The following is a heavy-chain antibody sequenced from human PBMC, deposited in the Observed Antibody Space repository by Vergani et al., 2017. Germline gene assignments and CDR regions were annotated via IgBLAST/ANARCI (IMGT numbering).Heavy chain of an antibody. Sequence: VQLVESGGGVVQPGTSLRLSCAASGFTFSTYSMNWVRQAPGKGLEWVSSISSSSSYIYYADSVKGRFTISRDNAKNSLYLQMNSLRAEDTAVYYWASLREDAFDIWGQGTLVTVSS. CDR1: GFTFSTYS. V-gene: IGHV3-21*01. CDR3: ASLREDAFDI. J-gene: IGHJ4*02. D-gene: IGHD3-16*01. CDR2: ISSSSSYI.